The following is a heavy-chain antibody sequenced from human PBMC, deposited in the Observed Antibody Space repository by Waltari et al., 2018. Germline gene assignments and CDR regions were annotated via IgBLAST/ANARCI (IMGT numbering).Heavy chain of an antibody. CDR1: GDTFRSYA. V-gene: IGHV1-69*12. CDR2: IIPLFGTT. J-gene: IGHJ4*02. CDR3: ARSYYYDRRANYPSLGAFDS. D-gene: IGHD3-22*01. Sequence: QVQLVQSGAEVKKPGSSVKVSCKASGDTFRSYAIRWVRPAPGQGLEWMGGIIPLFGTTNYAQKFQGRVTMTADEPTSTAYVELSSLKSEDTAVYFCARSYYYDRRANYPSLGAFDSWGQGTLVTVSS.